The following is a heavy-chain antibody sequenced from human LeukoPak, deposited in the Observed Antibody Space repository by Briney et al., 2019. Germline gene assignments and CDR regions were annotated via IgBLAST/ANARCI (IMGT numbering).Heavy chain of an antibody. Sequence: SETLSLTCTVSGYSISSDNYWGWIRQPPGKGREWIGNIYQTGSTYYNPSLTSRVTISVDTSKNQFCLKLSSVTAADTAVYYCARLLGLEWLFDYWGQGTLVTVSS. V-gene: IGHV4-38-2*02. D-gene: IGHD3-3*01. CDR3: ARLLGLEWLFDY. CDR1: GYSISSDNY. J-gene: IGHJ4*02. CDR2: IYQTGST.